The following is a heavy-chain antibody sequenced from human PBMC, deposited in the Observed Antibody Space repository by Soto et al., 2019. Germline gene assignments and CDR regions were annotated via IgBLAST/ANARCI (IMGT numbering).Heavy chain of an antibody. Sequence: SETLSLTCAVYGGSFSGYYWSWIRQPPGKGLEWIGEINHSGSTNYNPSLKSRVTISVDTSENQFSLNLSSVTAADTAVYYCASPASYCGGDCSANWGQGTLVTVSS. J-gene: IGHJ4*02. D-gene: IGHD2-21*02. CDR2: INHSGST. V-gene: IGHV4-34*01. CDR1: GGSFSGYY. CDR3: ASPASYCGGDCSAN.